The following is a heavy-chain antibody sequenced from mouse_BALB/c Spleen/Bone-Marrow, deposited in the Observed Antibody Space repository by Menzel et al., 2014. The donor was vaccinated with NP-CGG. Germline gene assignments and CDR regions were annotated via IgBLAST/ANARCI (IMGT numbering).Heavy chain of an antibody. Sequence: EVQLVESGGGLVQPGGSRKLSCAASGFTFSSFGMHWIRQAPEKGLEWVAYISSGSNTIYYEDTVKGRFTISRDNPKNTLFLQMTSLRSEDTAMYYCARRGTMITAGPFAYWGQGTLVTVS. CDR2: ISSGSNTI. J-gene: IGHJ3*01. CDR3: ARRGTMITAGPFAY. D-gene: IGHD2-4*01. V-gene: IGHV5-17*02. CDR1: GFTFSSFG.